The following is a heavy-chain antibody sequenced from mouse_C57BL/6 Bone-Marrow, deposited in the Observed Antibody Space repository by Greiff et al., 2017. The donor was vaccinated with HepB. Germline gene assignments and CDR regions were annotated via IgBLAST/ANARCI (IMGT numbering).Heavy chain of an antibody. D-gene: IGHD1-1*01. Sequence: VKLMESGPGLVQPSQSLSITCTVSGFSLTSYGVHWVRQSPGKGLEWLGVIWSGGSTDYNAAFISRLSISKDNSKSQVFFKMNSLQADDTAIYYCARNPYYYGSSYVDWFAYWGQGTLVTVSA. CDR2: IWSGGST. CDR3: ARNPYYYGSSYVDWFAY. CDR1: GFSLTSYG. J-gene: IGHJ3*01. V-gene: IGHV2-2*01.